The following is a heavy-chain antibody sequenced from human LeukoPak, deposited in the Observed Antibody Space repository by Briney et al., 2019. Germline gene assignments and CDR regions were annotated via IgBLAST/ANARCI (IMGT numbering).Heavy chain of an antibody. CDR1: GFTFSSYA. V-gene: IGHV3-23*01. D-gene: IGHD3-16*01. CDR2: ISGSGGST. J-gene: IGHJ5*02. Sequence: GGSLRLSCAASGFTFSSYAMGWVRQAPGKGLEWVSAISGSGGSTYYADSVKGRFTISRDNSKSTLYLQMNSLRAEDTAVYYCAKSVGGSAGRPRHNWFDPWGQGTLVTVSS. CDR3: AKSVGGSAGRPRHNWFDP.